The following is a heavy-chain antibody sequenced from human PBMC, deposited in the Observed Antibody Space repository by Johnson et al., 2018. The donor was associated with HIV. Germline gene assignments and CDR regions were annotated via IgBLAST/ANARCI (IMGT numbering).Heavy chain of an antibody. D-gene: IGHD2-2*03. J-gene: IGHJ3*02. CDR1: GITVSSNY. Sequence: EVQLVESGGGLAQPGGSLRLSCAASGITVSSNYMSWVRQAPGKGLEWVSVIFTVGDVYYADSVKGRFTISRDNSKNTLYLQMNSLRAEDTAVYYCARDHGYCSSTSCYGDDAFDIWGQGTMVT. CDR2: IFTVGDV. V-gene: IGHV3-66*01. CDR3: ARDHGYCSSTSCYGDDAFDI.